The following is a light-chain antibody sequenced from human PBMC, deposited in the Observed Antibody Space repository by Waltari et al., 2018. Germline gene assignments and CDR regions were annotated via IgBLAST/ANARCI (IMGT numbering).Light chain of an antibody. CDR3: HSRDASGVGGA. CDR2: DQN. CDR1: SLRSYP. J-gene: IGLJ2*01. V-gene: IGLV3-19*01. Sequence: TQDPAVSVAVGQTVRITCQGNSLRSYPANWYQQRPGQAPKLLIYDQNNRPSGVPGRFSGSSSDNTASLTITGAQAEDEAYYYCHSRDASGVGGAFGGGTKLTVL.